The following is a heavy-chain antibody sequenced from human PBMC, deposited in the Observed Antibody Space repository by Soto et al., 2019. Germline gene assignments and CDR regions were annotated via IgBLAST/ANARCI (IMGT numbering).Heavy chain of an antibody. CDR1: GGSINSAGHS. D-gene: IGHD1-1*01. CDR2: SYHSGSS. J-gene: IGHJ5*02. CDR3: ARAIDVEAPLGRGHWFDP. V-gene: IGHV4-30-2*06. Sequence: SETLSLTCTVSGGSINSAGHSWGWVRQSPGKGLEWIGYSYHSGSSYYNPSLQSRVTISVDRSKAQFYLKVTSVTAADTAVYSCARAIDVEAPLGRGHWFDPWGQGILVTVSS.